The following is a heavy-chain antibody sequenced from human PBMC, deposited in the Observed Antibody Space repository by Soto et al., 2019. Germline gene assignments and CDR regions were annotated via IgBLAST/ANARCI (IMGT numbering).Heavy chain of an antibody. V-gene: IGHV1-46*01. CDR1: GYTFTSYY. Sequence: ASVKVSCKASGYTFTSYYMHWVRQAPGQGLEWMGIINPSGGSTSYAQKFQGRVTMTRDTSTSTVYMELSSLRSEDTAVYYCARQYCSGGSCYTLDPWGQGTPVTVSS. CDR2: INPSGGST. J-gene: IGHJ5*02. CDR3: ARQYCSGGSCYTLDP. D-gene: IGHD2-15*01.